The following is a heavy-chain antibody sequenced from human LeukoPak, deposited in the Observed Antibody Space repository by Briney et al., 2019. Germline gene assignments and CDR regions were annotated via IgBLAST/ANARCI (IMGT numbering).Heavy chain of an antibody. D-gene: IGHD3-10*01. J-gene: IGHJ4*02. Sequence: GASVKVSCKASGDTFGSYAISWVRQAPGQGLEWMGRIIPILGIANYAQKFQGRVTITADKSTSTAYMELSSLRSEDTAVYYCARGFHRLYGSGSYYNPEFDYWGQGTLVTVSS. CDR2: IIPILGIA. CDR1: GDTFGSYA. CDR3: ARGFHRLYGSGSYYNPEFDY. V-gene: IGHV1-69*04.